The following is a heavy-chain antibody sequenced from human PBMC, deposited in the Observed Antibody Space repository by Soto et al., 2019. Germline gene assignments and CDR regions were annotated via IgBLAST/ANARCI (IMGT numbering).Heavy chain of an antibody. CDR2: ISGSGGST. D-gene: IGHD6-13*01. J-gene: IGHJ3*02. Sequence: GESLKISCAASGFTFSSYAMSWVRQAPGKGLEWVSAISGSGGSTYYADSVKGRFTISRDNSKNTLYVQMNSLRAEDTEVYYCSKVSIAEAGNDAFGIWGQGKMGTVSS. CDR3: SKVSIAEAGNDAFGI. CDR1: GFTFSSYA. V-gene: IGHV3-23*01.